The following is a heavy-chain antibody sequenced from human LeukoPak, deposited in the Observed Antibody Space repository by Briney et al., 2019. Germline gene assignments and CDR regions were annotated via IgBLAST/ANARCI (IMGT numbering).Heavy chain of an antibody. Sequence: GASVKVSCKASGYTFTSYYMHWVRQAPGQGLEWMGIINPSGGSTSYAQKFQGRVTMTRDMSTSTAYMELSRLRSDDTAVYYCARGRWSSGDDYWGQGTLVTVSS. J-gene: IGHJ4*02. CDR1: GYTFTSYY. D-gene: IGHD3-22*01. CDR2: INPSGGST. CDR3: ARGRWSSGDDY. V-gene: IGHV1-46*01.